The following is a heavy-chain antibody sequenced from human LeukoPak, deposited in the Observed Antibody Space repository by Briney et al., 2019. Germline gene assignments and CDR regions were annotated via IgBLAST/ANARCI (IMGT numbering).Heavy chain of an antibody. Sequence: PGGSLRLSCAASGFSFSSYSMNWVRQVPGKGLEWVSSISSGSSYIYYADSVKGRFTISRDNAKNSLYLQMNSLRAEDTAVYYCARGAYHCSSTTCYPVDWGQGTLVTVSS. CDR3: ARGAYHCSSTTCYPVD. CDR2: ISSGSSYI. V-gene: IGHV3-21*01. CDR1: GFSFSSYS. D-gene: IGHD2-2*01. J-gene: IGHJ4*02.